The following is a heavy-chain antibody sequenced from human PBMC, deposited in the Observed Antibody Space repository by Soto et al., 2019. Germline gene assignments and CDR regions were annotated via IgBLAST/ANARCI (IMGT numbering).Heavy chain of an antibody. V-gene: IGHV1-24*01. D-gene: IGHD2-15*01. J-gene: IGHJ6*02. CDR1: WCTVNTYG. CDR3: ATERCSGGGCYASPYGMDV. CDR2: FDPEEGET. Sequence: ASFKVSFKGSWCTVNTYGFTWVRPATGKRLEWMGGFDPEEGETIYAQKFQGRVTMTEDTLIDTANMELSSLRSEDTAVYYCATERCSGGGCYASPYGMDVWGQGTTVTV.